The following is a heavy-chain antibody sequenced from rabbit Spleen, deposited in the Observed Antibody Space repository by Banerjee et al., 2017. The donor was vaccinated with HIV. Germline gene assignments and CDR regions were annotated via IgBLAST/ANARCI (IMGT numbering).Heavy chain of an antibody. V-gene: IGHV1S69*01. J-gene: IGHJ2*01. CDR2: INSATT. Sequence: QSVEESGGRLVTPGTPLTLTCTLSGFSLSKYTIIWVRQAPGEGLEWIGIINSATTAYATWAKGRFTVSKTSTTVDLQMTSLTVADTATYFCARGSGDVGWGYLIWGPGTLVTVS. CDR3: ARGSGDVGWGYLI. CDR1: GFSLSKYT. D-gene: IGHD2-1*01.